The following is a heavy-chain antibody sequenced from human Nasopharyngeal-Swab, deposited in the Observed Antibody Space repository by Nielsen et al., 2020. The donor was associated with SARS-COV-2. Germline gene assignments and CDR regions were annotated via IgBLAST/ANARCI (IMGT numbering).Heavy chain of an antibody. D-gene: IGHD3-22*01. CDR3: TRLTYYYDSSSGG. CDR2: IKQDGSEK. Sequence: GESLKISCAASGFTFSSYWMSWVRQAPGKGLEWVANIKQDGSEKYYVDSVKGRFTISRDNAKNTLFLQMDNLRAEDTAVYYCTRLTYYYDSSSGGWGQGTLVTVSS. J-gene: IGHJ4*02. CDR1: GFTFSSYW. V-gene: IGHV3-7*01.